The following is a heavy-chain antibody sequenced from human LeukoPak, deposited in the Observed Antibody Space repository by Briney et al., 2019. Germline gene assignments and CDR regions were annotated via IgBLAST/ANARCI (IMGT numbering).Heavy chain of an antibody. CDR2: INHSGST. CDR3: ARGGRYCSSTSCYTWGYSYGLIPPFDY. V-gene: IGHV4-34*01. Sequence: SETLSLTCAVYGGSFSGYYWSWIRQPPGKGLEWFGEINHSGSTKYNPSPKSRIIISVDTSKNQFSLKLSSVTAADTAVYYCARGGRYCSSTSCYTWGYSYGLIPPFDYWGQGTLVTVSS. J-gene: IGHJ4*02. D-gene: IGHD2-2*02. CDR1: GGSFSGYY.